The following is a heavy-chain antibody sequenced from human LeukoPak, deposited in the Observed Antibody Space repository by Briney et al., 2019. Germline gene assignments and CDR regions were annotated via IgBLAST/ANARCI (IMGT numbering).Heavy chain of an antibody. V-gene: IGHV3-23*01. D-gene: IGHD2-21*02. J-gene: IGHJ3*02. CDR3: ARVCGGDCRNDAFDI. Sequence: PGGSLRLTCAASGFTFSSYAMSWVRQAPGKGLEWVSAISGSGGSTYYADSVKGRFTFSRDNSKNTLYLQMNSLRAEDTAVYYCARVCGGDCRNDAFDIWGQGTMVTVSS. CDR1: GFTFSSYA. CDR2: ISGSGGST.